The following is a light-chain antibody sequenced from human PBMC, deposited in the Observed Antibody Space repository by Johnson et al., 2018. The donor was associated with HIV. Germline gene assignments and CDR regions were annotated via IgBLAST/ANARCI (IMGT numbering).Light chain of an antibody. CDR1: TSNIGKND. J-gene: IGLJ1*01. V-gene: IGLV1-51*01. CDR3: GSCDSSVRGIV. Sequence: QSVLTQPPSVSAAPGQLVTISCSGSTSNIGKNDVSWYQQFPGTAPKVLIYDDNKRPSGIPDRFSGSKSGTSATLGITGLQPGDEAYYYCGSCDSSVRGIVFGTGTKVTVL. CDR2: DDN.